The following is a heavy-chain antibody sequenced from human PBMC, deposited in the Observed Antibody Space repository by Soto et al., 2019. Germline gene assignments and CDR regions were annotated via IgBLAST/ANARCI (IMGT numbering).Heavy chain of an antibody. D-gene: IGHD2-15*01. J-gene: IGHJ4*02. CDR2: ISWNSGSI. CDR3: AKDFEGYCSGGSCYTFDY. CDR1: GFTFDDYA. Sequence: EVQLVESGGGLVQPGRSLRLSCAASGFTFDDYAMHWVRQAPGKGLEWVSGISWNSGSIGYADSVKGRFTISRDNAKNSLYLQMNSLRAEDTALYYCAKDFEGYCSGGSCYTFDYWGQGTLVTVSS. V-gene: IGHV3-9*01.